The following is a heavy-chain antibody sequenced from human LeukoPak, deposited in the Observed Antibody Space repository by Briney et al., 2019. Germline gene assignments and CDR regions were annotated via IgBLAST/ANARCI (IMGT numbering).Heavy chain of an antibody. Sequence: ASVKVSCKASGYTFTSNYIHWVRQALGQGLEWMGMIYPRDGSTSYAQKFQGRVTVTRDTSTSTVHMELSGLRSEDTAVYYCARDQEGFDYWGQGTLVTVSS. CDR2: IYPRDGST. V-gene: IGHV1-46*01. CDR1: GYTFTSNY. CDR3: ARDQEGFDY. J-gene: IGHJ4*02.